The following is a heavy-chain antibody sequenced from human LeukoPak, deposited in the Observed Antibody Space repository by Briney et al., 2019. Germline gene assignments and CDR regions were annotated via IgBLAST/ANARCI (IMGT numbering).Heavy chain of an antibody. D-gene: IGHD5-24*01. Sequence: ASVKVSRKASGYTFTGYYMHWVRQAPGQGLEWMGWISAYNGNTNYAQNLQGRVTMTTDTSTSTAYMELRSLRSDDTAMYYCARMEMATAIFDYWGQGTLVTVSS. J-gene: IGHJ4*02. CDR1: GYTFTGYY. CDR3: ARMEMATAIFDY. V-gene: IGHV1-18*04. CDR2: ISAYNGNT.